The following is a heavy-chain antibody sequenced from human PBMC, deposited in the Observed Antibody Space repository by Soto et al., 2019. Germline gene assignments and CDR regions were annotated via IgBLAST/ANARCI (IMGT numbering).Heavy chain of an antibody. Sequence: ETLSRTCSVSGGSMRSYYWNWLRQPAGKGLEWIGRIYSRGDTNYNPSVKSRVTMSVDTSKNEFSLRLNSVTAAATAVYYCAGIGEDVYYGMDVWGQGTTVIVSS. D-gene: IGHD2-21*01. CDR3: AGIGEDVYYGMDV. CDR1: GGSMRSYY. V-gene: IGHV4-4*07. J-gene: IGHJ6*02. CDR2: IYSRGDT.